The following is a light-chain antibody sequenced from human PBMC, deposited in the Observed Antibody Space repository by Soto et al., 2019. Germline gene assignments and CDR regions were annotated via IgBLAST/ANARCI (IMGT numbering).Light chain of an antibody. CDR1: QSVSSN. J-gene: IGKJ4*01. CDR2: GAS. V-gene: IGKV3-15*01. Sequence: EIVMTQSPATLSVSPGERATLSCRASQSVSSNLAWYQQKPGQAPRLLIYGASTRATGIPARFSGSGSRTEFTLTISSLHSEDFAVYYCQQYNNWPLTFGGGTKVEIK. CDR3: QQYNNWPLT.